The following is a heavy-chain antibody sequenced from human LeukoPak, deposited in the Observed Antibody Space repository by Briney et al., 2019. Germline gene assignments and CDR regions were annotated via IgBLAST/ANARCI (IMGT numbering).Heavy chain of an antibody. J-gene: IGHJ6*02. CDR2: ISVYSVMT. D-gene: IGHD3-10*01. V-gene: IGHV1-18*01. CDR3: ARGRVAGYNGMDV. CDR1: GYTFSSSG. Sequence: ASVKVSCKASGYTFSSSGISWVRQAPGQGLEWMGWISVYSVMTNQAQKFQGRVTMTTDTPTRTAYLELSSLRSDDTALYYCARGRVAGYNGMDVWGQGTTVTVSS.